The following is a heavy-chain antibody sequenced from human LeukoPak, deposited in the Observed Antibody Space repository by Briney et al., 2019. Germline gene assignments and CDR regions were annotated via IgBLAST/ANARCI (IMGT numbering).Heavy chain of an antibody. V-gene: IGHV3-23*01. CDR2: ISGSGGST. CDR1: GFTFSSYA. J-gene: IGHJ5*02. D-gene: IGHD2-15*01. CDR3: AKGDIVVVVAAPIPSPFDP. Sequence: GRSLRLSCAASGFTFSSYAMSWVRQAPGKGLEWVSAISGSGGSTYYADSVKGRFTISRDNSKNTLYLQMNSLRAEDTAVYYCAKGDIVVVVAAPIPSPFDPWGQGTLVTVSS.